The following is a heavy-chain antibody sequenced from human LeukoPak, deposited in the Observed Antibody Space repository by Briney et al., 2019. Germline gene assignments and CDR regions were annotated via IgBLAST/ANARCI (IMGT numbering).Heavy chain of an antibody. V-gene: IGHV4-61*08. CDR1: GGSISSGGYS. Sequence: PSETLSLTCAVSGGSISSGGYSWSWIRQPPGKGLEWIGYIYYSGSTNYNPSLKSRVTISVDTSKNQFSLKLSSVTAADTAVYYCATNTMVRGARTPGDAFDIWGQGTMVTVPS. D-gene: IGHD3-10*01. CDR2: IYYSGST. J-gene: IGHJ3*02. CDR3: ATNTMVRGARTPGDAFDI.